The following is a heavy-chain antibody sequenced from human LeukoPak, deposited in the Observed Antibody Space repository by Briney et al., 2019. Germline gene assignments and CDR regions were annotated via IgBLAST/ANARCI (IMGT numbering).Heavy chain of an antibody. CDR2: INHSGST. CDR1: GGSFSGYY. J-gene: IGHJ4*02. V-gene: IGHV4-34*01. CDR3: AGGNQLPEQYFDY. Sequence: RASETLSLTCAVYGGSFSGYYWSWIRQPPGKGLEWIGEINHSGSTNYNPSLKSRVTISVDTSKNQFSLKLSSVTAADTAVYYRAGGNQLPEQYFDYWGQGTLVTVSS. D-gene: IGHD2-2*01.